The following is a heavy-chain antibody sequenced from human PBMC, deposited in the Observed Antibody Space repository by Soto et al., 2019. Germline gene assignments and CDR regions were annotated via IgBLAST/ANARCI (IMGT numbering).Heavy chain of an antibody. CDR1: GGSISSGGYS. V-gene: IGHV4-30-2*01. Sequence: TLSLTCTVSGGSISSGGYSWSWIRQPPGKGLEWIGYLYDGGSTYSNPSLKSRVIMSVDRSKNQFSLNLSSVTAADTAVYYCARNPVTQIFDYWGQGTLVTVSS. CDR3: ARNPVTQIFDY. CDR2: LYDGGST. J-gene: IGHJ4*02. D-gene: IGHD4-17*01.